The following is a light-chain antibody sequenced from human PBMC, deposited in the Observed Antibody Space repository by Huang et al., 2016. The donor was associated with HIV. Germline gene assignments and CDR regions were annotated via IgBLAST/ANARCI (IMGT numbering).Light chain of an antibody. V-gene: IGKV3-11*01. CDR1: ESIKTY. CDR2: GAS. Sequence: EIVLTQSPATLSLSPGERAALSCRASESIKTYLAWDQQKPGQAPRLLIYGASNRAPGIPARFSGSGSGTAFTLTISSLEPEDFAIYYCQQRDNWLTFGGGTRVEI. CDR3: QQRDNWLT. J-gene: IGKJ4*01.